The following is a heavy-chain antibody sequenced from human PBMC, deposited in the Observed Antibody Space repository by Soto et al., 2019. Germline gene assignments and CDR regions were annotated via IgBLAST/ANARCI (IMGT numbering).Heavy chain of an antibody. Sequence: QVQLVESGGGVVQPGRSLRLSCAASGFTFSSYAMHWVRQAPGKGLEWVAVISYDGSNKYYADSVKGRFTIYRDNSKNTLYVQMNSLRAEDTAVYYCARDLTVAVAGTGDYWGQGTLVTVSS. V-gene: IGHV3-30-3*01. D-gene: IGHD6-19*01. CDR1: GFTFSSYA. J-gene: IGHJ4*02. CDR2: ISYDGSNK. CDR3: ARDLTVAVAGTGDY.